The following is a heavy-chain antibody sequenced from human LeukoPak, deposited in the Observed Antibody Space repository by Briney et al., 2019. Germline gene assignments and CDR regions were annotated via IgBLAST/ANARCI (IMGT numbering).Heavy chain of an antibody. D-gene: IGHD2-2*01. CDR2: IYYTGAT. CDR3: ARETRYDYSSSPITRY. Sequence: PSETLSLTCTVSGGSISSTAYYWGWIRQPPGKGLEWIGTIYYTGATQYNPSLKSRVTISVDTSRNQFSLRLTSVTAADTAVYFCARETRYDYSSSPITRYWGQGTLVTVSS. J-gene: IGHJ4*02. V-gene: IGHV4-39*01. CDR1: GGSISSTAYY.